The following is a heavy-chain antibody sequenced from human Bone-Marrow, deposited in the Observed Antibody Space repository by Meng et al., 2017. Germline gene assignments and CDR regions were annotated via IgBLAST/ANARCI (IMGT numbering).Heavy chain of an antibody. CDR2: IIPIFDAP. D-gene: IGHD3-22*01. Sequence: SVKVSCKASGGTFSSYAISWVRQAPGQGLEWMGGIIPIFDAPNYAQRFQGRVTITTDESTSTAYMELSSLTSEDTAVYYCARVARPFDTYYYDSLTSTAFDIWGQGTMVTVSS. V-gene: IGHV1-69*05. CDR3: ARVARPFDTYYYDSLTSTAFDI. CDR1: GGTFSSYA. J-gene: IGHJ3*02.